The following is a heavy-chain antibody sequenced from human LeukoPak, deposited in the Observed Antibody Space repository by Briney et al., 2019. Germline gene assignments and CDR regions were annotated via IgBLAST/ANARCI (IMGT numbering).Heavy chain of an antibody. D-gene: IGHD3-3*01. CDR2: ISWDGGST. V-gene: IGHV3-43D*03. CDR1: GFTFDDYA. J-gene: IGHJ4*02. CDR3: AKDRGFGVVTQDFDY. Sequence: GGSLRFSCAASGFTFDDYAMHWVRQAPGKGLEWVSLISWDGGSTYYADSVKGRFTISRDNSKNSLYLQMNSLRAEDTALYYCAKDRGFGVVTQDFDYWGQGTLVTVSS.